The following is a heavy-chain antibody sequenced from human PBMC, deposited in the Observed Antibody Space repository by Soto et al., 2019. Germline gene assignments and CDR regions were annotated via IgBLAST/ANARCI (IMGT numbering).Heavy chain of an antibody. D-gene: IGHD3-16*01. J-gene: IGHJ6*02. Sequence: PGGSLRLSCAASGFTFSSYDMHWVRQATGKGLEWVSAIGTAGDTYYPGSVKGRFTISRENAKNSLYPQMNSLRAGDTAVYYCARAGGYANYYYYGMDVWGQGTTVTAP. CDR1: GFTFSSYD. CDR2: IGTAGDT. CDR3: ARAGGYANYYYYGMDV. V-gene: IGHV3-13*01.